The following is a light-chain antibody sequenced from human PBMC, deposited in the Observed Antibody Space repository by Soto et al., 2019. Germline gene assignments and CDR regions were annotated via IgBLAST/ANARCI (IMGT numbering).Light chain of an antibody. J-gene: IGLJ3*02. CDR2: EVN. CDR1: SSDVGGYNY. V-gene: IGLV2-14*01. CDR3: ISYTSSSNLGV. Sequence: QSALTQPASVSGSPGQSITISCTGTSSDVGGYNYVSWYQQHPGKAPKLMIYEVNNRPSGVSNRFFGSKSGNTASLTISGLQAEDEADYYCISYTSSSNLGVFGGGTQLTVL.